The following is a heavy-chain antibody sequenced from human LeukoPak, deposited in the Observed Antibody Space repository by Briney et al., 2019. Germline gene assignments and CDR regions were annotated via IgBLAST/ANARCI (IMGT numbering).Heavy chain of an antibody. V-gene: IGHV3-21*01. CDR3: AREMGGYCSGGSCYPTGNYYYYMDV. D-gene: IGHD2-15*01. Sequence: GGSLRLSCAASGFTFSSYSMNWVRQAPGKGLEWVSSISSSSSYIYYADSVKGRFTISRDNAKNSLYLQMNSLRAEDTAVYYCAREMGGYCSGGSCYPTGNYYYYMDVWGKGTTVTVSS. CDR2: ISSSSSYI. J-gene: IGHJ6*03. CDR1: GFTFSSYS.